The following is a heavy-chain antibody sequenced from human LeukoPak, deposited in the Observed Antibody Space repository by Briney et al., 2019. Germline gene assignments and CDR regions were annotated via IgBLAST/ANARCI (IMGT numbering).Heavy chain of an antibody. CDR2: ISGSGGST. CDR1: GFTFSSYG. CDR3: AKDHRSSWYGGGKDY. J-gene: IGHJ4*02. Sequence: GGSLRLSCAASGFTFSSYGMSWVRQAPGKGREWVSNISGSGGSTYYADSVKGRFTISRDNSKNTMYLQMNSLRAEDTAVYYCAKDHRSSWYGGGKDYWGQGTLVTVSS. V-gene: IGHV3-23*01. D-gene: IGHD6-13*01.